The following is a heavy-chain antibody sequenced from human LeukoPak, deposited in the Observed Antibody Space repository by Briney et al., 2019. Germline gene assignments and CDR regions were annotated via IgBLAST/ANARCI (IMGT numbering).Heavy chain of an antibody. D-gene: IGHD3-22*01. CDR2: IYYSGST. CDR3: ARHMGTTSSGYYPY. CDR1: GGSISSYY. Sequence: PSETLSLTCSVSGGSISSYYWSWIRRPPGKGLEWIGYIYYSGSTNYNPSLKSRVTISVDTSKNQFSLILSSVTAADTAVYYCARHMGTTSSGYYPYWGQGTLVTVSS. J-gene: IGHJ4*02. V-gene: IGHV4-59*08.